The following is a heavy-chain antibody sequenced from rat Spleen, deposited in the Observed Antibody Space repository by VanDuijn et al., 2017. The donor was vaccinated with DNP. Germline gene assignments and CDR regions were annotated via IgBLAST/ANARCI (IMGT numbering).Heavy chain of an antibody. CDR3: TTESTYYGYFDY. CDR2: ISYDGSST. D-gene: IGHD1-9*01. J-gene: IGHJ2*01. CDR1: GFTFSDYY. Sequence: EVQLVESGGGLVQPGRSLKLSCTASGFTFSDYYMAWVRQAPTKGLEWVASISYDGSSTYYRDSVKGRFTISRDNAKSSLNLQMDSLRSEDTATYYCTTESTYYGYFDYWGQGVMVPVSS. V-gene: IGHV5-20*01.